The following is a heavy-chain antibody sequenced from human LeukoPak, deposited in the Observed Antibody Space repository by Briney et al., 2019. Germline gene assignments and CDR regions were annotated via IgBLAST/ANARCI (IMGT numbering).Heavy chain of an antibody. CDR1: GYTFTGYY. J-gene: IGHJ5*02. V-gene: IGHV1-2*02. CDR3: ARDHDGWYWFDP. D-gene: IGHD6-19*01. Sequence: WASVKVSCTASGYTFTGYYMHWVRQAPGQGLEWMGWINPNSGGTNYAQTFQGRVTMTRDTSNSTAYMELSRLRADDTAVYYCARDHDGWYWFDPWGQGTLVTVSS. CDR2: INPNSGGT.